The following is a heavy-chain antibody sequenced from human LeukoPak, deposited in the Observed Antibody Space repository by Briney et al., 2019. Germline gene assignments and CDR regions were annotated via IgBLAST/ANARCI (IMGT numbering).Heavy chain of an antibody. J-gene: IGHJ4*02. CDR1: GGSISSHY. CDR3: ARSKYYYDSSGYYP. V-gene: IGHV4-59*11. D-gene: IGHD3-22*01. Sequence: SETLSLTCTVSGGSISSHYWSWIRQPPGKGLEWIGHIYYSGSTNYNPSLKSRVTISVDTSKNQFSLKLSSVTAADTAVYYCARSKYYYDSSGYYPWGQGTLVTVSS. CDR2: IYYSGST.